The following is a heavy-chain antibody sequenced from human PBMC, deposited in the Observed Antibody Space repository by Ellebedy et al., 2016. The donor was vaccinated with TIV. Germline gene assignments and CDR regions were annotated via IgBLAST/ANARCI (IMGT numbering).Heavy chain of an antibody. CDR1: GFTFSNYW. J-gene: IGHJ4*02. CDR3: AREAISYATSGYYFDY. D-gene: IGHD3-22*01. Sequence: GESLKIPCAASGFTFSNYWMSWVRQAPGKGLEWVANIKQDGSEKNYVDSVKGRFTISRDNAKNSLSLQMNSLRAEDPAVYYCAREAISYATSGYYFDYWGQGTLVTVSS. CDR2: IKQDGSEK. V-gene: IGHV3-7*01.